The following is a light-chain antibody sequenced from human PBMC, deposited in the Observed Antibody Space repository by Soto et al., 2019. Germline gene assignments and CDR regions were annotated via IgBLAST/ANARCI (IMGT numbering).Light chain of an antibody. CDR2: INSDGSH. CDR3: QTWGTGIHVV. V-gene: IGLV4-69*01. CDR1: SGHSSYA. Sequence: QAVVTQSPSASASLGASVKVTCTLSSGHSSYAIAWHQQQPEKGPRYLMKINSDGSHSKGDGIPDRFSGSSSGAERYLTISSLQSEDEADYYCQTWGTGIHVVFGGGTKVTVL. J-gene: IGLJ2*01.